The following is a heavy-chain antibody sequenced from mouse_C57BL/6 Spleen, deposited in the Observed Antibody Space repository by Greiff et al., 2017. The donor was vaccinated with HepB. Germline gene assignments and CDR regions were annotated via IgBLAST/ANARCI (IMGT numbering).Heavy chain of an antibody. D-gene: IGHD2-3*01. CDR3: ARYPMDGYLAY. CDR2: IYPRSGNT. Sequence: QVQLKESGAELARPGASVKLSCKASGYTFTSYGISWVKQRTGQGLEWIGEIYPRSGNTYYNEKFKGKATLTADKSSSTAYMELRSLTSEDSAVYFCARYPMDGYLAYWGQGTLVTVSA. V-gene: IGHV1-81*01. CDR1: GYTFTSYG. J-gene: IGHJ3*01.